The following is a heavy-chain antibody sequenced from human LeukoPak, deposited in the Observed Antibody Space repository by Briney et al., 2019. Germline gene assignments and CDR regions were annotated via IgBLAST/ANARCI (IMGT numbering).Heavy chain of an antibody. CDR3: ARVGEWYYYYYMDV. CDR1: GYTFTGYY. Sequence: ASVKVSCKASGYTFTGYYMHWVRQAPGQGLEWMGWINPNSGGTNYAQKFQGRVAMTRDTSISTAYMELSRLRSDDTAVYYCARVGEWYYYYYMDVWGKGTTVTVSS. D-gene: IGHD3-3*01. CDR2: INPNSGGT. V-gene: IGHV1-2*02. J-gene: IGHJ6*03.